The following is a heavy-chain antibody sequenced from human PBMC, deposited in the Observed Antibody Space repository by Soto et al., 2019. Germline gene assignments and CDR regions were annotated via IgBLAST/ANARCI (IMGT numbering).Heavy chain of an antibody. V-gene: IGHV1-18*01. J-gene: IGHJ4*02. CDR2: ISAYKGIT. CDR1: GYTFPTYG. CDR3: SRVADGFAY. D-gene: IGHD6-19*01. Sequence: QVQLVQSGAEVKKPGASVKVSCKAPGYTFPTYGITWVRQAPGQGLEWMGWISAYKGITNYAQKLQGRVTMTTDTSTSTAYMELKSLTSDDTAVYYCSRVADGFAYWGQGTLVTVSS.